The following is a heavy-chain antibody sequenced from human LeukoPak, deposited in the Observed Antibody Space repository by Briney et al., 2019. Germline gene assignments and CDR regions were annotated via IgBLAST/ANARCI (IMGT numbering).Heavy chain of an antibody. CDR1: GGSISSYY. V-gene: IGHV4-59*01. CDR2: IYYSGST. Sequence: SETLSLTCTVSGGSISSYYCSWFRQPPGKRLEWIGSIYYSGSTTYNPSLKSRVTISVDTSKNLFSLQLSSVTAADTAVYYCARANYFDYWGQGTLVTVSS. J-gene: IGHJ4*02. CDR3: ARANYFDY.